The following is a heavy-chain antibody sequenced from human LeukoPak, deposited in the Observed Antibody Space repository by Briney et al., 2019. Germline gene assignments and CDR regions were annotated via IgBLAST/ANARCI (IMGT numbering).Heavy chain of an antibody. Sequence: GGALRLSCAASGFTFSSFEMNWVRQAPGKGLEWISYISTTGTNTYYADSVKDRFTISRANAKNPLYLQMNSLGAEDTALYYCARDPPYSGHYFACWGQGTLVTVAS. D-gene: IGHD1-26*01. CDR2: ISTTGTNT. CDR1: GFTFSSFE. J-gene: IGHJ4*02. V-gene: IGHV3-48*03. CDR3: ARDPPYSGHYFAC.